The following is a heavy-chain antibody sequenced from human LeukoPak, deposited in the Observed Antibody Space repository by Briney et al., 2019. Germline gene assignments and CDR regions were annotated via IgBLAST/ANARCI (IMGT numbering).Heavy chain of an antibody. CDR1: GFTFDDYA. CDR2: ISWNSGSI. Sequence: GGSLRLSCAASGFTFDDYAMHWVRQAPGKGLEWVSGISWNSGSIGYADSVKGRFTISRDNDKNSLYLQMNSVRAEDTAGYYCAREDSGYDYGFDIWGQGTMVTVSS. V-gene: IGHV3-9*01. D-gene: IGHD5-12*01. CDR3: AREDSGYDYGFDI. J-gene: IGHJ3*02.